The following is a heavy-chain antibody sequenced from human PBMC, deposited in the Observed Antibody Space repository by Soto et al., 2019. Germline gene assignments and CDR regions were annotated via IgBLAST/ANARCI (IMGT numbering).Heavy chain of an antibody. CDR1: GFTVSSNY. D-gene: IGHD3-10*01. CDR3: ARGNSPAGYYYYMDV. J-gene: IGHJ6*03. Sequence: GGSLRLSCAASGFTVSSNYMSWVRQAPGKGLEWVSVIYSGGSTYYADSVKGRFTISRHNSKNTLYLQMNSLRAEDTAVYYCARGNSPAGYYYYMDVWGKGTTVTVSS. V-gene: IGHV3-53*04. CDR2: IYSGGST.